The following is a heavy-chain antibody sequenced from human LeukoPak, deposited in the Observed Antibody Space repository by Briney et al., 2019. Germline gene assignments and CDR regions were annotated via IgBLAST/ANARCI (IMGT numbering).Heavy chain of an antibody. D-gene: IGHD6-13*01. CDR2: IYPGDSDT. Sequence: PGESLKISCKGSGYSFTSYWIGWVRQMPGKGLEWMGIIYPGDSDTRYSPSFQGQVTISADKSISTAYLQWSSLKASDTAMYYCARHIGSSWSGDGNWFDPWGQGTLVTVSS. CDR1: GYSFTSYW. J-gene: IGHJ5*02. CDR3: ARHIGSSWSGDGNWFDP. V-gene: IGHV5-51*01.